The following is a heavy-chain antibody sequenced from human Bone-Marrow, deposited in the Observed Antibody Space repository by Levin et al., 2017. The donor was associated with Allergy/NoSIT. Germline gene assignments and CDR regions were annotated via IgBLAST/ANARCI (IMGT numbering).Heavy chain of an antibody. CDR1: GFAFSDYY. D-gene: IGHD2-2*01. CDR2: IGRSGGDI. V-gene: IGHV3-11*01. Sequence: PGGSLRLSCAASGFAFSDYYMTWIRQAPGKGLEWVSYIGRSGGDIYYTDSVKGRFTVSRDNAKNSLYLQMNSLRSEDTAVYYCARLGYCSTANCKGDWFDPWGQGTLVTVSS. J-gene: IGHJ5*02. CDR3: ARLGYCSTANCKGDWFDP.